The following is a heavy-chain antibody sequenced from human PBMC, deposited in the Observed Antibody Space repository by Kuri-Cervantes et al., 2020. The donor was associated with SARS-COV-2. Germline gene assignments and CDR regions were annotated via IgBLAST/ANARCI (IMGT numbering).Heavy chain of an antibody. J-gene: IGHJ6*03. CDR3: ARKKTDMDV. CDR2: IKQDGSEK. D-gene: IGHD1-14*01. CDR1: GFTFDDYG. Sequence: GESLKISCAASGFTFDDYGMRWVRQAPGKGLEWVANIKQDGSEKYYVDSVKGRFTISRDNAKNSLYLQMNSLRAEDTAVYYCARKKTDMDVWGKGTTVTVSS. V-gene: IGHV3-7*01.